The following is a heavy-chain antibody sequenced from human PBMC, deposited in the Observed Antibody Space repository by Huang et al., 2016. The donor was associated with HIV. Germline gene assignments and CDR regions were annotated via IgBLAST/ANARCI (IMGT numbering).Heavy chain of an antibody. V-gene: IGHV4-30-4*08. CDR2: IYYSGST. D-gene: IGHD3-10*01. J-gene: IGHJ4*02. CDR1: GDSIGSGGHY. CDR3: SRALYYHGSGSYSDY. Sequence: QVQLQESGPGLVKPSQTLSLTCTVSGDSIGSGGHYWSWIRQPPGKGLGWIGFIYYSGSTYHNPSLKSRVTISVDTSKNQFSLKLSSVTAADTAVYFCSRALYYHGSGSYSDYWGRGTLVTVSS.